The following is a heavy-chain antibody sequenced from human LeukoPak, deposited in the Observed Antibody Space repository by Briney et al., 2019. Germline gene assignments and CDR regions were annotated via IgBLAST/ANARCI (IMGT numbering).Heavy chain of an antibody. Sequence: GGSLRLSCAGYGFTFGNYWIAWVRQAPGKGLEWVANIKEDGSEKYYLDSVKGRFTISRDNAKNSLYLQMNSLRAEDTAIYYCARAFGYWGQGTLVTVSS. CDR2: IKEDGSEK. V-gene: IGHV3-7*01. J-gene: IGHJ4*02. D-gene: IGHD3-10*01. CDR3: ARAFGY. CDR1: GFTFGNYW.